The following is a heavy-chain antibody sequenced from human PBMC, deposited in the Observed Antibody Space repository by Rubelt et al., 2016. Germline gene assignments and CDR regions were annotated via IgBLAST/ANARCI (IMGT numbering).Heavy chain of an antibody. Sequence: QVQLQESGPGLVKPSETLSLTCTVSGYSISSGYYWGWIRQPPGKGLEWIGSIYHSGSTYYNPSLKSRVTISVATSKNQFSLKLSSVTAADTAVYYCARAGCSSTSCYHYFDYWGQGTLVTVSS. D-gene: IGHD2-2*01. V-gene: IGHV4-38-2*02. CDR1: GYSISSGYY. J-gene: IGHJ4*02. CDR3: ARAGCSSTSCYHYFDY. CDR2: IYHSGST.